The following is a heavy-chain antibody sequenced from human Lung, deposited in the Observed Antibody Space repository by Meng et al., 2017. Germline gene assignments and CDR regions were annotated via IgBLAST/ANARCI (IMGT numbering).Heavy chain of an antibody. CDR1: GGSISSNNW. Sequence: QVQLQESGPGLVKPSGTLSLTCAVSGGSISSNNWWSWVRQTPGRGLEWIGEVYNSGSTNYNPSLKSRVIISVNNSKNQFSLKLASVTAADTAVYYCARDDSGYADFDSWGQGTLVTVSS. CDR2: VYNSGST. V-gene: IGHV4-4*02. CDR3: ARDDSGYADFDS. J-gene: IGHJ4*02. D-gene: IGHD3-22*01.